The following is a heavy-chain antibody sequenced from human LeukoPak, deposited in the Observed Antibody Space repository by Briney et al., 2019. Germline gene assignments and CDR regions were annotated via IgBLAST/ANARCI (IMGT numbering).Heavy chain of an antibody. CDR1: GFTFSNAW. V-gene: IGHV3-15*07. CDR3: TTAVTGTKVSENYYYYGMDV. Sequence: PGGSLRLSCAASGFTFSNAWMNWVRQAPGKGLEWVGRIKSKTDGGTTDYAAPVKGRFTISRDDSKNTLYLQMNSLKTEDTAVYYCTTAVTGTKVSENYYYYGMDVWGQGTTVTVSS. J-gene: IGHJ6*02. D-gene: IGHD1-7*01. CDR2: IKSKTDGGTT.